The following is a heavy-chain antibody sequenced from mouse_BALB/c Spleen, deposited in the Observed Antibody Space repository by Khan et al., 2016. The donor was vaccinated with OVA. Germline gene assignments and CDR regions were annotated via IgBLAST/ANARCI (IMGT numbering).Heavy chain of an antibody. V-gene: IGHV5-6*01. CDR2: VSTGGHYT. CDR3: TRLAYYYDSERFAY. Sequence: EVELVESGGDIVKPGGSLKLSCAASGFTFSTYGMSWVRQTPDKRLEWVATVSTGGHYTYYSDTVKGRFTISRDNAKNTLYLQMSSLRSEDTAMFYCTRLAYYYDSERFAYWGQGTLGTVSA. CDR1: GFTFSTYG. D-gene: IGHD1-1*01. J-gene: IGHJ3*01.